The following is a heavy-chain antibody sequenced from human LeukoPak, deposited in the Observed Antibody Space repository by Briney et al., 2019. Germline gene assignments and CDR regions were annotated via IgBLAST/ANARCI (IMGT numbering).Heavy chain of an antibody. CDR3: ARFTAMGLYYYYYYMDV. V-gene: IGHV3-20*04. J-gene: IGHJ6*03. D-gene: IGHD5-18*01. CDR1: GFTFDDYG. Sequence: RPGGSLRLSCAASGFTFDDYGMSWVRQAPGKGLVWVSGINWNGGSTGYADSVKGRFTISRDNAKNSLYLQMNSLRAEDTALYYCARFTAMGLYYYYYYMDVWGKGTTVTVSS. CDR2: INWNGGST.